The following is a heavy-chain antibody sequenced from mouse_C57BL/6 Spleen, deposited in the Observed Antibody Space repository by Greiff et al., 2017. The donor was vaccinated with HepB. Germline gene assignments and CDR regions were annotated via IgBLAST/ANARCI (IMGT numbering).Heavy chain of an antibody. J-gene: IGHJ4*01. V-gene: IGHV5-17*01. D-gene: IGHD4-1*02. CDR1: GFTFSDYG. Sequence: EVMLVESGGGLVKPGGSLKLSCAASGFTFSDYGMHWVRQAPEKGLEWVAYISSGSSTIYYADTVKGRFTISRDNAKNTLFLQMTSLRSEDTAMYYCARPPTGTRYAMDYWGQGTSVTVSS. CDR2: ISSGSSTI. CDR3: ARPPTGTRYAMDY.